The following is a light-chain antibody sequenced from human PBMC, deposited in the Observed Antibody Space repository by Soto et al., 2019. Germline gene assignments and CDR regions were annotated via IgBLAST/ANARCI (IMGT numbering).Light chain of an antibody. CDR3: QQYGISPRT. V-gene: IGKV3-11*01. Sequence: EIVLTQSPATVSLSPGERATLSCRASQSVSSYLAWYQQKPGQAPRLLIYDASNRATGIPARFSGSGSGTDFTLTISRLEPEDFAVYYCQQYGISPRTFGQGTKVDIK. CDR2: DAS. J-gene: IGKJ1*01. CDR1: QSVSSY.